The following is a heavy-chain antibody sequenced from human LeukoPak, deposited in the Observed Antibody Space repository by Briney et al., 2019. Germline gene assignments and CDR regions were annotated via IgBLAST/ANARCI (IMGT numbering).Heavy chain of an antibody. CDR1: GFTFSSYG. CDR2: ISYDGSNK. D-gene: IGHD1-26*01. V-gene: IGHV3-30*03. Sequence: GGSLRLSCAASGFTFSSYGMHWVRQAPGKGLEWVAVISYDGSNKYYADSVKGRFTISRDNSKNTLYLQMNSLRAEDTAVYYCARDHRYSGSYYDYWGQGTLVTVSS. J-gene: IGHJ4*02. CDR3: ARDHRYSGSYYDY.